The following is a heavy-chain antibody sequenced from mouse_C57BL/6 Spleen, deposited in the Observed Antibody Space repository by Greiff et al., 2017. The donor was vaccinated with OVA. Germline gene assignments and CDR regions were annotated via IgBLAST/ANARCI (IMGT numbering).Heavy chain of an antibody. D-gene: IGHD1-1*01. Sequence: EVQLQQSGPGMVKPSQSLSLTCTVTGYSITSGYDWHWIRHFPGNKLEWMGYISYSGSTNYNPSLKSRISITHDTSKNHFFLKLNSVTTEDTATYYCARGGYYGSSSYWYFDVWGTGTTVTVSS. V-gene: IGHV3-1*01. CDR1: GYSITSGYD. CDR3: ARGGYYGSSSYWYFDV. J-gene: IGHJ1*03. CDR2: ISYSGST.